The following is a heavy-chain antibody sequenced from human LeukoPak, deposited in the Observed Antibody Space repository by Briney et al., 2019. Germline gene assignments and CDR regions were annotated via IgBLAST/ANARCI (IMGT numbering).Heavy chain of an antibody. CDR3: AREGAVLEWLFTFDP. J-gene: IGHJ5*02. D-gene: IGHD3-3*02. CDR1: GFTFSSYS. CDR2: ISSSSSYI. Sequence: GGSLRLSCAASGFTFSSYSKNWVRQAPGKGLEWVSSISSSSSYIYYADSVKGRFTISRDNAKNSLYLQMNSLRAEDTAVYYYAREGAVLEWLFTFDPWGQGTLVTVSS. V-gene: IGHV3-21*01.